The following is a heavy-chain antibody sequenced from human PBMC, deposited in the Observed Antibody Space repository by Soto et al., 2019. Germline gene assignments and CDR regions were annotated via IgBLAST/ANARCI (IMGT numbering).Heavy chain of an antibody. CDR2: VSSSGGST. V-gene: IGHV3-23*01. CDR1: GFSFSSYG. Sequence: GGSLRLSCAASGFSFSSYGMTWVRQAPGKGLEWVAVVSSSGGSTYYADSVEGRFTISRDNSKNTLYLQMNGLRADDTAVYYCAKGPRGGFDPWGQGTLVTVSS. D-gene: IGHD3-10*01. CDR3: AKGPRGGFDP. J-gene: IGHJ5*02.